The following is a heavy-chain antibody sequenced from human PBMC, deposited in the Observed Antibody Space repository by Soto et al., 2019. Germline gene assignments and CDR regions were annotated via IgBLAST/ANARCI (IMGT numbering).Heavy chain of an antibody. CDR2: IYYSGST. J-gene: IGHJ3*02. Sequence: SETLSLTCTVSGGSISSYYWSWIRQPPGKGLEWIGYIYYSGSTNYNPSLKSRVTISVDTSKNQFSLKLSSVTAADTAVYYCARKGATYYYDSSGDEDAFDIGGKGKMVTVSS. CDR1: GGSISSYY. V-gene: IGHV4-59*01. D-gene: IGHD3-22*01. CDR3: ARKGATYYYDSSGDEDAFDI.